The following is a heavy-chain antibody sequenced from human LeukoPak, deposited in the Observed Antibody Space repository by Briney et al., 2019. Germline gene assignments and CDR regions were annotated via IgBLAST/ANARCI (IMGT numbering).Heavy chain of an antibody. Sequence: GGSLRLSCTGSGFTFRTYAFSWVRQAPGKGLEWVSATGSNGVTYYADSVKGRFTISRDNSKNTLYLQMNSLRAEDTAVYYCGKSWWELLHSFDYWGQGTLVTVSS. V-gene: IGHV3-23*01. CDR2: TGSNGVT. CDR3: GKSWWELLHSFDY. CDR1: GFTFRTYA. J-gene: IGHJ4*02. D-gene: IGHD1-26*01.